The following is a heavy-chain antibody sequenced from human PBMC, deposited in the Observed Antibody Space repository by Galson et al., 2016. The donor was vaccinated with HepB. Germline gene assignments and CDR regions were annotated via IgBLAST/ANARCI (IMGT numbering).Heavy chain of an antibody. Sequence: SLRLSCAGSGFIVSHNYMSWVRQAPGKGLEWLSIIYSSGSAYYADSVKGRFTISRDDSRSIAYLQMNSLKTEDTAVYYCTRGRDKTLGTPPFDYWGQGALVTVSS. CDR1: GFIVSHNY. V-gene: IGHV3-53*01. J-gene: IGHJ4*02. CDR2: IYSSGSA. D-gene: IGHD7-27*01. CDR3: TRGRDKTLGTPPFDY.